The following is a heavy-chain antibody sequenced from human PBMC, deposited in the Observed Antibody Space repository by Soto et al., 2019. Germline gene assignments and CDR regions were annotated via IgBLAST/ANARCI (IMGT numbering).Heavy chain of an antibody. V-gene: IGHV4-39*01. CDR2: IYYSGST. J-gene: IGHJ5*02. D-gene: IGHD2-21*02. CDR1: GGSISSSSYF. Sequence: SETLSLTCTVSGGSISSSSYFWGWIRQPPGKGLEWIGSIYYSGSTYYNPSLKSRVTVSVDASKNQFSLKLSSVTAADTAVYYCARHPSDFWFDPWGQGTLVTVSS. CDR3: ARHPSDFWFDP.